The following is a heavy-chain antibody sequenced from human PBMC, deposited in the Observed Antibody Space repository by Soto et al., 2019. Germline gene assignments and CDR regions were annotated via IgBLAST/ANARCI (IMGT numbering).Heavy chain of an antibody. CDR3: ATNYGAGSAPFLH. V-gene: IGHV1-69*02. CDR1: GDTFSRYT. J-gene: IGHJ4*02. Sequence: QVQLVQSGAEVKKPGSSVKVSCTASGDTFSRYTSRWLRQAPGQGPEWMVRTISMLSMANDALKFQVRVGISADTSTSTVYMVLSHLRSADTAVYYCATNYGAGSAPFLHWGQGTLVTVAS. D-gene: IGHD3-10*01. CDR2: TISMLSMA.